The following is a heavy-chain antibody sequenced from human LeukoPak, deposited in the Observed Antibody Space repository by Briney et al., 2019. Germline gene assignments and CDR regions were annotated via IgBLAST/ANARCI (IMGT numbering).Heavy chain of an antibody. Sequence: PGGSLRLSCAASGFTFSSYAMSWVRQAPGKGLEWVSAISGSVGSTYFADSVKGRFTISRDNSKNTLYLQMKSLRAEDTAVYYCAKVGPAYCGGDCYSDAFDIWGQGTMVTVSS. CDR2: ISGSVGST. CDR1: GFTFSSYA. CDR3: AKVGPAYCGGDCYSDAFDI. J-gene: IGHJ3*02. D-gene: IGHD2-21*02. V-gene: IGHV3-23*01.